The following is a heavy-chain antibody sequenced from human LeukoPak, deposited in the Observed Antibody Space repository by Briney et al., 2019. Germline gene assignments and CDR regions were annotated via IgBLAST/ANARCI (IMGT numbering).Heavy chain of an antibody. V-gene: IGHV4-61*02. CDR2: MYHTGST. D-gene: IGHD5-18*01. CDR3: AREKRGYSYGSPRGGHYDYYYMDV. Sequence: PSETLSLTCTVSGGSISSGRYYWTWIRQPAGKGLEWIGRMYHTGSTMYNPSFRSRVTISVDTSKNQFSLKLSSVTAADTAVYYCAREKRGYSYGSPRGGHYDYYYMDVWGKGTTVTVSS. J-gene: IGHJ6*03. CDR1: GGSISSGRYY.